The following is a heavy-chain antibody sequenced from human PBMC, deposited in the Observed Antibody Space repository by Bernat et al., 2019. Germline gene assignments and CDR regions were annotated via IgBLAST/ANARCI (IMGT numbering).Heavy chain of an antibody. CDR1: GFTFSSYW. Sequence: EVQLVESGGGLVQPGGSLRLSCAASGFTFSSYWMSWVRQAPGKGLEWVANIKQDGSEKYYVDSVKGRFTISGDNAKNSLYLQMNGLRAEDTAVYYCARDDYGGNGDYWGQGTLVTVSS. V-gene: IGHV3-7*04. CDR2: IKQDGSEK. CDR3: ARDDYGGNGDY. D-gene: IGHD4-23*01. J-gene: IGHJ4*02.